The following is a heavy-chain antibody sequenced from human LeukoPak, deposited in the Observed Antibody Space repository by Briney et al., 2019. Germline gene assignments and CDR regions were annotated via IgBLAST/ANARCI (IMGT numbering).Heavy chain of an antibody. J-gene: IGHJ5*02. D-gene: IGHD6-19*01. V-gene: IGHV1-18*01. CDR3: ARDWLSGSYPRWFDP. CDR1: GYTFTSYG. Sequence: ASVKVSCKASGYTFTSYGISWVRQAPGQGLEWMGWISAYNGNTNYAQKLQGRVTMTTDTSTSTAYMELRSLRSDDTAVYYCARDWLSGSYPRWFDPWGQGTLVTVSS. CDR2: ISAYNGNT.